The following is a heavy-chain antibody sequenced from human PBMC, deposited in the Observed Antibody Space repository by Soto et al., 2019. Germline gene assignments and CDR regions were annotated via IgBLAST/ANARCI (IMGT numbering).Heavy chain of an antibody. Sequence: EVQLVESGGGLVQPVGSLRLSCADSGFTFSSYWMHLVRQAPGKGMVWVSRINSEGSSTNYADSVNGRFTSSRDNANNTLYLPMNSMRVEDTAVYYWAMKYNCERSGDYYWCHGTLVTVSS. CDR1: GFTFSSYW. V-gene: IGHV3-74*01. D-gene: IGHD3-22*01. CDR3: AMKYNCERSGDYY. J-gene: IGHJ4*01. CDR2: INSEGSST.